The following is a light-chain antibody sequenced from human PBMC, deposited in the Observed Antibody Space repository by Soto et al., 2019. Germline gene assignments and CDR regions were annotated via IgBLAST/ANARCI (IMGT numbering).Light chain of an antibody. V-gene: IGKV1-33*01. CDR2: DTS. J-gene: IGKJ2*01. CDR1: QDIRKY. CDR3: QQYGGVPYT. Sequence: DIQMTQSPSSLSASVGDRVTITCQASQDIRKYLNWYQQKPGKAPNLLIYDTSNLETGVPSRFSGSGSGTDFTFTISRLEPEDFAIYYCQQYGGVPYTFGQGTKLEIK.